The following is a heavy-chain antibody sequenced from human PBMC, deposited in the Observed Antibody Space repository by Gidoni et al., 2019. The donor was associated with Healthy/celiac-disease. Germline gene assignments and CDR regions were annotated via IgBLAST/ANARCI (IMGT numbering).Heavy chain of an antibody. D-gene: IGHD3-16*01. CDR3: ARGAENMITFRSPPDY. CDR1: GYSFTSYW. J-gene: IGHJ4*02. CDR2: IDPSDSYT. Sequence: EVQLVQSGAEVKTLGESLRISCTGSGYSFTSYWIRWVRQMPGKGLEWMGRIDPSDSYTNYSPAFQGHVTISADKSISTAYLQWSSLKASDTAMYYCARGAENMITFRSPPDYWGQGTLVTVSS. V-gene: IGHV5-10-1*03.